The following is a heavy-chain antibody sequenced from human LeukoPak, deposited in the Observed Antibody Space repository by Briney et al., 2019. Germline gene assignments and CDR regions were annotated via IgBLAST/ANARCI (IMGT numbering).Heavy chain of an antibody. CDR2: IWYDVSNK. CDR3: ARESSQVDAFDI. CDR1: GFTFSNYG. V-gene: IGHV3-33*01. D-gene: IGHD3-10*01. J-gene: IGHJ3*02. Sequence: PGRSLRLSCAASGFTFSNYGMHWVRQAPGKWLEWVAAIWYDVSNKYYADSVKGRFTIYRDNSKNTLYLQMNSLRAEDTAVYYCARESSQVDAFDIWGQGAMVTVSS.